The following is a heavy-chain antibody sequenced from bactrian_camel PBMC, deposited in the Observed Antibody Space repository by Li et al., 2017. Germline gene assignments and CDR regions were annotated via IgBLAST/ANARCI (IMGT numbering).Heavy chain of an antibody. D-gene: IGHD6*01. Sequence: QVQLVESGGGSVQAGGSLRLSCGASGSIYGDACVGWLRQAPGKEREGVAAIDSDGIASYADSVKGRFTVSRDNANNTVNLMMNSLKPEDTAMYYCAADAAGPCTVLAGPAVWTFNYWSQGTQVTVS. CDR1: GSIYGDAC. V-gene: IGHV3S53*01. J-gene: IGHJ4*01. CDR3: AADAAGPCTVLAGPAVWTFNY. CDR2: IDSDGIA.